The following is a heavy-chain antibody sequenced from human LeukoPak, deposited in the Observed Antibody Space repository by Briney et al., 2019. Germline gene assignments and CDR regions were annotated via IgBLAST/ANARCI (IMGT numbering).Heavy chain of an antibody. V-gene: IGHV1-69*05. Sequence: SVKVSRKASGGTFSSYAISWVRQAPGQGLEWMGGIIPIFGTANYAQKFQGRVTITTDASTSTAYMELSSLRSEDTAVYYCAREEFYGDSPADYYYYMDVWGKGTTVTVSS. D-gene: IGHD4-17*01. CDR3: AREEFYGDSPADYYYYMDV. CDR2: IIPIFGTA. J-gene: IGHJ6*03. CDR1: GGTFSSYA.